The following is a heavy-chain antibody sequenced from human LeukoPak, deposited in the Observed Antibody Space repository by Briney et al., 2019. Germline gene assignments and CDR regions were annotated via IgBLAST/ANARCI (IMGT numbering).Heavy chain of an antibody. CDR1: GFTFSSYE. CDR2: ISYDGSNK. V-gene: IGHV3-30-3*01. J-gene: IGHJ4*02. Sequence: GGSLRLTCAASGFTFSSYEMNWVRQAPGKGLEWVAVISYDGSNKYYADSVKGRFTISRDNSKNTLYLQMNSLRAEDTAVYYCARAFSYSSPGWVDWGQGTLVTVSS. D-gene: IGHD6-13*01. CDR3: ARAFSYSSPGWVD.